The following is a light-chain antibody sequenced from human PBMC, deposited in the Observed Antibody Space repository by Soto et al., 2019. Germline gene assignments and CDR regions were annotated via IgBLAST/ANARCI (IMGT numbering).Light chain of an antibody. CDR3: QQYNGYSIT. J-gene: IGKJ5*01. CDR2: DAS. CDR1: QDIYKY. V-gene: IGKV1-33*01. Sequence: DIQMTQSPSSLSAAVGDRVTFTCQASQDIYKYLNWYQQKPGKAPKLLIYDASNLERGVPSRFSGSGSGTEFTLTISSLLPDDFATYYCQQYNGYSITFGQGTRLEIK.